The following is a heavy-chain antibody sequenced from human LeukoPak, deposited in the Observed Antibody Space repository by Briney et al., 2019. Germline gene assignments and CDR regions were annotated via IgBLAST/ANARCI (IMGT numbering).Heavy chain of an antibody. CDR1: GYTFTRYA. V-gene: IGHV7-4-1*02. J-gene: IGHJ4*02. D-gene: IGHD3-22*01. Sequence: ASVKVSCKASGYTFTRYARNWVRQAPGQGLEWMGWINTNTGNPTYAQGFTGRFVFSLDTSVSTAYLQISSLKAEDTAVYYCAGDQAYSDGYVSRRDFDYWGQGTLITVSS. CDR3: AGDQAYSDGYVSRRDFDY. CDR2: INTNTGNP.